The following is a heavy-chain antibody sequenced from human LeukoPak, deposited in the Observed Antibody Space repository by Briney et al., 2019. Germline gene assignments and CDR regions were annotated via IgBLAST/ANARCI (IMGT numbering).Heavy chain of an antibody. Sequence: ASVKVSCKASGYTFTGYYMHWVRQAPGQGLEWMGWINPNSGGTNYAQKFQGRVTMTRDTSISTAYMELSRLRSDDTAVYYCARVGGDIVVVPAAIPREKFDYWGQGTLVTVSS. CDR1: GYTFTGYY. V-gene: IGHV1-2*02. D-gene: IGHD2-2*02. CDR2: INPNSGGT. CDR3: ARVGGDIVVVPAAIPREKFDY. J-gene: IGHJ4*02.